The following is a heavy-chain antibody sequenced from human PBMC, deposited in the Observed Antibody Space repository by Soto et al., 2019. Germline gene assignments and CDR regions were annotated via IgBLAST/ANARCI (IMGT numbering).Heavy chain of an antibody. CDR2: VYYSGTT. V-gene: IGHV4-61*01. Sequence: PSETLSLTCSVSGGSVSNKTYYWSWIRQPPGKRLEWIGYVYYSGTTNYNPSLKSRVAISVDLSKNQFSLRLSSVTTADTALYYCARTTAVPNTLRSRYFFDYWGQGTLVTVSS. D-gene: IGHD4-17*01. J-gene: IGHJ4*02. CDR3: ARTTAVPNTLRSRYFFDY. CDR1: GGSVSNKTYY.